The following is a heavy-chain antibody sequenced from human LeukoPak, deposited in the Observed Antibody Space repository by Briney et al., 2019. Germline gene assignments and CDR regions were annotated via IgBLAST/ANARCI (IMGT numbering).Heavy chain of an antibody. CDR2: IKQDGSEK. D-gene: IGHD3-3*01. CDR3: ARDGAGGYDFWSGYYLNDAFDI. CDR1: GFTFSSYW. Sequence: PGGSLRLSCAASGFTFSSYWMSWVRRAPGKGLEWVANIKQDGSEKYYVDSVKGRFTISRDNAKNSLYLQMNSLRAEDTAVYYCARDGAGGYDFWSGYYLNDAFDIWGQGTMVTVSS. J-gene: IGHJ3*02. V-gene: IGHV3-7*01.